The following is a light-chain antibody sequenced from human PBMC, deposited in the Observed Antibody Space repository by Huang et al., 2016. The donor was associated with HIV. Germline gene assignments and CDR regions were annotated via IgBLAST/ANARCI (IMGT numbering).Light chain of an antibody. CDR2: GAS. Sequence: EIVLTQSPDTLSVSLEEGVTLSCRASRNISTNLAWYQHRPGQGPRLLVFGASTRATGVPVRFSGSGSGTEFALTISSLQSQDSAIYYCHQYNDWPPELTFGGGTRVEV. J-gene: IGKJ4*01. V-gene: IGKV3-15*01. CDR1: RNISTN. CDR3: HQYNDWPPELT.